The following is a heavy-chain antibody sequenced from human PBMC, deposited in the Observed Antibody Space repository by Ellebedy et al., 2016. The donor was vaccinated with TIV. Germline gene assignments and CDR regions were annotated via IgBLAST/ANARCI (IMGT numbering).Heavy chain of an antibody. V-gene: IGHV3-7*02. D-gene: IGHD6-13*01. J-gene: IGHJ6*02. Sequence: PGGSLRLSCAASGFTFSSYWMSWVRQAPGKGLEWVANIKQDGSEKYYVDSVKGRFTISRDNAKNSLYLQMNSLSAEDTAVYYCLPGLVAAPPYYYGMDVWGQGTTVTVSS. CDR3: LPGLVAAPPYYYGMDV. CDR1: GFTFSSYW. CDR2: IKQDGSEK.